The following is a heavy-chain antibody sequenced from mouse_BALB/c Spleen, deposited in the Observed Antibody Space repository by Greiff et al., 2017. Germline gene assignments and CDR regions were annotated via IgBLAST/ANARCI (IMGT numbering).Heavy chain of an antibody. J-gene: IGHJ4*01. V-gene: IGHV1-39*01. CDR3: ARGYGYDVGLKAMDY. CDR2: INPYYGST. CDR1: GYSFTDYI. Sequence: EVQLQQTGPELVKPGASVKISCKASGYSFTDYIMLWVKQSHGKSLEWIGNINPYYGSTSYNLKFKGKATLTVDKSSSTAYMQLNSLTSEDSADYYCARGYGYDVGLKAMDYWGQGTSVTVSS. D-gene: IGHD2-2*01.